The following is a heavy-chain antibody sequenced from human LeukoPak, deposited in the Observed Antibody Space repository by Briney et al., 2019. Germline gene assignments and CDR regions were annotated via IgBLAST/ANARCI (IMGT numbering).Heavy chain of an antibody. Sequence: GGSLRLSCTASGFTFGDYAMSWVRQAPGKGLEWVGFIKSKAYGGTTEYAASVKGRFTISRDDSKSIAYLQMNSLKTEDTAVYYCTSEEYSGYDSRRYYYYMDVWGKGTTVTVSS. CDR1: GFTFGDYA. CDR2: IKSKAYGGTT. D-gene: IGHD5-12*01. CDR3: TSEEYSGYDSRRYYYYMDV. J-gene: IGHJ6*03. V-gene: IGHV3-49*04.